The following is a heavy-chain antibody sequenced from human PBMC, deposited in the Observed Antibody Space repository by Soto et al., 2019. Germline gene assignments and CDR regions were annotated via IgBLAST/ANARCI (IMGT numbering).Heavy chain of an antibody. CDR2: INPNSGDT. Sequence: ASVKVSCKASGYTFTGYYMHWVRQAPGQGLEWMGWINPNSGDTNYAQKFQGWVTMTRDTSISTAYMELSRLRSDDTAVYYCARDWVPDTSGYHGAFDIWGQGTMVTVSS. CDR3: ARDWVPDTSGYHGAFDI. CDR1: GYTFTGYY. J-gene: IGHJ3*02. V-gene: IGHV1-2*04. D-gene: IGHD3-22*01.